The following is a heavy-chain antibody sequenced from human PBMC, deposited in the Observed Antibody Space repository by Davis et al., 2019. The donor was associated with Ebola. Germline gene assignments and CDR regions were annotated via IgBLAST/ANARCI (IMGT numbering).Heavy chain of an antibody. D-gene: IGHD2-15*01. Sequence: GGSLRLSCVGSGFPFSHYAMSWVRQAPGKGLEWLSSIGVRTIDTRYADSVKGRFTISRDNSINSLFLEMNSLRAEDTALFYCARYSGAGTRLFDYWGQGTLVTVSS. CDR2: IGVRTIDT. CDR1: GFPFSHYA. V-gene: IGHV3-23*01. CDR3: ARYSGAGTRLFDY. J-gene: IGHJ4*02.